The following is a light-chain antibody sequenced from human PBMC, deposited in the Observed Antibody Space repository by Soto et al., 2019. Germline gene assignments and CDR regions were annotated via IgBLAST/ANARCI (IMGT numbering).Light chain of an antibody. J-gene: IGKJ3*01. CDR2: AAS. Sequence: DIQMTQSPSSLSASVGDRVTITCRASQSISSYLNWYQQKPGKAPKLLIYAASNWQRGVPSSFRGSASAPYFPLTISSLQPEDFATYYFQPGYPTPFTFGPGTKVAI. V-gene: IGKV1-39*01. CDR1: QSISSY. CDR3: QPGYPTPFT.